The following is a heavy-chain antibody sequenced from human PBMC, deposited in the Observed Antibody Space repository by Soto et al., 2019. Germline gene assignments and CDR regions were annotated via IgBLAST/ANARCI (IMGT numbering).Heavy chain of an antibody. CDR2: ISTTSSII. CDR1: GFTFSNYD. D-gene: IGHD1-26*01. CDR3: ARGGRYIHPNAFDI. J-gene: IGHJ3*02. Sequence: EVKLVESGGGLVQPGGSLRLSCAAVGFTFSNYDINWVRQAPGKGLDWVSYISTTSSIIYYADSVKGRFTISRDNAKNSLYLQMNSLRDDDTAVYYCARGGRYIHPNAFDIWGQGTMVTVSP. V-gene: IGHV3-48*02.